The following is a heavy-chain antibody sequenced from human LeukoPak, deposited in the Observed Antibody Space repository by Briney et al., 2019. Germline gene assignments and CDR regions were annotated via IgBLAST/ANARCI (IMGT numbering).Heavy chain of an antibody. CDR2: IYYSGST. CDR3: ARVSSRGSGSYFY. J-gene: IGHJ4*02. CDR1: GGSISSGGYY. V-gene: IGHV4-31*03. Sequence: PSETLSLTCTVSGGSISSGGYYWSWIRQHPGKGLEWIGYIYYSGSTYYNPSLKSRVTISVDTSKNQFSLKLSSVTAADTAVYYCARVSSRGSGSYFYWGQGTLVTVSS. D-gene: IGHD3-10*01.